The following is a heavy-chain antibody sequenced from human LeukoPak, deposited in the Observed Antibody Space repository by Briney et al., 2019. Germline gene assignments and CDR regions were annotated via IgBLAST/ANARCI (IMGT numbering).Heavy chain of an antibody. D-gene: IGHD2-2*01. CDR3: ARGANIVVVPAATAYYYYYMDV. Sequence: ASVKVSCKASGYTFTSYDINWVRQATGQGLEWMGWMNPNSGNTGYAQKSQGRVTMTRDTSTSTVYMELSSLRSEDTAVYYCARGANIVVVPAATAYYYYYMDVWGKGTTVTVSS. J-gene: IGHJ6*03. CDR1: GYTFTSYD. V-gene: IGHV1-8*02. CDR2: MNPNSGNT.